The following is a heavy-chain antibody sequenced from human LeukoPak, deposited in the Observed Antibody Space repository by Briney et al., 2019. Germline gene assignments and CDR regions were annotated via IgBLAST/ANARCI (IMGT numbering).Heavy chain of an antibody. D-gene: IGHD2-2*01. Sequence: PSETLSLTCTVSGGSISSSSYYWGWIRQPPGKGLEWIGSIYYSGSTYYNPSLKSRVTISVDTSKNQFSLKLSSVTAADTAVYYCAGNDIVVVPAAWGQGTLVTVSS. J-gene: IGHJ4*02. CDR1: GGSISSSSYY. CDR3: AGNDIVVVPAA. V-gene: IGHV4-39*07. CDR2: IYYSGST.